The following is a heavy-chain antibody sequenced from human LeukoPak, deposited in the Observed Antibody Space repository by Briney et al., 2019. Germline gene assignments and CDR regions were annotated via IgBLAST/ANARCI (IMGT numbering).Heavy chain of an antibody. J-gene: IGHJ3*02. CDR3: ARGQGHGFDI. V-gene: IGHV3-74*01. CDR2: INNDGSST. Sequence: PGGSLRLSRAASGFTFSSYWMHWVRQAPGKGLVWVSGINNDGSSTKYADSVKGRFTISRDNAKNTLYVQVNSLRVDDTAVYYCARGQGHGFDIWGQGTMVTVSS. CDR1: GFTFSSYW.